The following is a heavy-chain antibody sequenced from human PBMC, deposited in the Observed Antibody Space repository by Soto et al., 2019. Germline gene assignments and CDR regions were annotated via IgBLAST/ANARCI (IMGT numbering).Heavy chain of an antibody. D-gene: IGHD1-26*01. CDR1: TFSTYG. V-gene: IGHV3-30*02. J-gene: IGHJ3*02. Sequence: TFSTYGMHWVRQAPGKGLEWVAVMGNDGITTFYADSVKGRFTISRDNSKNTLFLQMNSLRADDTAVYYCAKEFQWELHAFDIWGQGTMVTVSS. CDR2: MGNDGITT. CDR3: AKEFQWELHAFDI.